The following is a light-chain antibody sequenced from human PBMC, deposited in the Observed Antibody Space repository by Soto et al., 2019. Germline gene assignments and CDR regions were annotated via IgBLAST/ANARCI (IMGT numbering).Light chain of an antibody. V-gene: IGLV2-8*01. CDR3: SSYADSKNLEVV. Sequence: QSALTQPPSASGSPGQSVTIFCTGTSSDIGSCKYVSWYQQHPGKAPKLIIYEVIKRPSGVPDRFSGSKSGNTASLTVSGLQADDEADYYCSSYADSKNLEVVFGGGTKLTVL. CDR1: SSDIGSCKY. J-gene: IGLJ3*02. CDR2: EVI.